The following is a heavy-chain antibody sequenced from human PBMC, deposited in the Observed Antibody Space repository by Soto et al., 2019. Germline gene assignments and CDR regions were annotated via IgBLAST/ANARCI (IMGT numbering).Heavy chain of an antibody. J-gene: IGHJ5*01. CDR3: ARDARNDLYYFWFDS. Sequence: GGSLRLSCAASGLTFSDFYMTWIRQAPGKGLEWISYISTTSSHTNYADSVKGRFTVSRDNAKKSVFLQMNSLRDEDTAVYYCARDARNDLYYFWFDSWGQGTPVTVSS. CDR1: GLTFSDFY. CDR2: ISTTSSHT. D-gene: IGHD3-3*01. V-gene: IGHV3-11*06.